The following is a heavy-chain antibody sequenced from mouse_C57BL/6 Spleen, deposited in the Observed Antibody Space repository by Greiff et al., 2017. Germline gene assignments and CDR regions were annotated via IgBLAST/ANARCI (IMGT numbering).Heavy chain of an antibody. CDR2: IHPNSGST. CDR3: ARSAKLGRWFAY. Sequence: QVQLQQPGAELVKPGASVKLSCKASGYTFTSYWMHWVKQRPGQGLEWIGMIHPNSGSTNYNEKFKSKATLTVDKSSSTAYMQLSSLTSEDSAVYYCARSAKLGRWFAYWGHGTLVTVSA. V-gene: IGHV1-64*01. D-gene: IGHD4-1*01. CDR1: GYTFTSYW. J-gene: IGHJ3*01.